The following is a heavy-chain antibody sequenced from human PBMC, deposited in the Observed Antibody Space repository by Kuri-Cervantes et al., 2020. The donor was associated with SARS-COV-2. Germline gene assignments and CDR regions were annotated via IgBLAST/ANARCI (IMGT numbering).Heavy chain of an antibody. Sequence: SETLSLTCTVSGGSISSYYWSWIRQPPGKGLEWIGYISYSGNTNYNPSLKSRVTISVDTSISTAYMELSRLRSDDTAVYYCARASVRGIIITYHSYGMDVWGQGTTVTVSS. J-gene: IGHJ6*02. V-gene: IGHV4-59*01. D-gene: IGHD3-10*01. CDR3: ARASVRGIIITYHSYGMDV. CDR2: ISYSGNT. CDR1: GGSISSYY.